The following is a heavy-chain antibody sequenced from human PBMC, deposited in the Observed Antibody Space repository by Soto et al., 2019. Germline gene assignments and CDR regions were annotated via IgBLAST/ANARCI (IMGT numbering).Heavy chain of an antibody. D-gene: IGHD4-17*01. CDR3: APDFCDKYYFDS. CDR1: GASISIYS. CDR2: INSARSTI. J-gene: IGHJ4*02. Sequence: EVQLVGSGGGLVQPGGSLRLSCAVSGASISIYSMNWIRQAPGKGLEWLSYINSARSTIHYAGSVRGRFTISRDNVKNSLYLQMNSLRDEDTALYYGAPDFCDKYYFDSWGLGPLVTVSS. V-gene: IGHV3-48*02.